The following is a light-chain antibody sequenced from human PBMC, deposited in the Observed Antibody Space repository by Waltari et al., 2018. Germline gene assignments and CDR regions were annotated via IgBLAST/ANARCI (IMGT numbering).Light chain of an antibody. V-gene: IGKV1-39*01. CDR3: QQSYSPLWT. Sequence: DIQITQSPSSLSASVEDRVTITCRASQSISIYLNWYQHKPGKAPKLLIYGASNLQSGVPPRFSGSGSGTEFTLTISSLQPEDLATYYCQQSYSPLWTFGQGTKVEIK. CDR1: QSISIY. J-gene: IGKJ1*01. CDR2: GAS.